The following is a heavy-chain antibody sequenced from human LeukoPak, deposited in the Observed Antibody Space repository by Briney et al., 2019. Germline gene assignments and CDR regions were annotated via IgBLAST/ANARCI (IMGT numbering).Heavy chain of an antibody. Sequence: ASVKVSCKASGYIFTKYVVHWVRQAPGQRPEWMGWIKAGNGDTKYSQNFQDRLTITRDTSASPVYMELSSLTSEDTALYYCARDDCGDTCYPGGYWGQGTLVTVSS. D-gene: IGHD2-21*01. CDR2: IKAGNGDT. CDR1: GYIFTKYV. CDR3: ARDDCGDTCYPGGY. J-gene: IGHJ4*02. V-gene: IGHV1-3*01.